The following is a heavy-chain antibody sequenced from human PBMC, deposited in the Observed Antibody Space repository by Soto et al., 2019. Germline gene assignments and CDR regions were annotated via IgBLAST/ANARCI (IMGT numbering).Heavy chain of an antibody. CDR3: ARGWSYCSSTSCYVYYGMDV. J-gene: IGHJ6*02. Sequence: PSETLSLTCAVYGGSFSGYYWSWIRQPPGKGLEWIGEINHSGSTNYNPSLKSRVTISVDTSKNQFSLKLSSVTAADTAVYYCARGWSYCSSTSCYVYYGMDVWGQGTTVTVSS. CDR2: INHSGST. CDR1: GGSFSGYY. D-gene: IGHD2-2*01. V-gene: IGHV4-34*01.